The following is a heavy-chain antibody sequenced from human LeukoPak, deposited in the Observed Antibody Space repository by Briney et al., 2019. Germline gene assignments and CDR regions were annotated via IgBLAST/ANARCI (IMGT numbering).Heavy chain of an antibody. CDR2: INPSGGST. Sequence: ASVKVSCKASGYTFTSYYMHWVRQAPGQGLEWMGIINPSGGSTSYAQKFRGRVTMTRDTSTSTVYMELSSLRSEDTAVYYCARDQILTHCMDVWGQGTTVTVSS. CDR3: ARDQILTHCMDV. J-gene: IGHJ6*02. V-gene: IGHV1-46*01. D-gene: IGHD3-9*01. CDR1: GYTFTSYY.